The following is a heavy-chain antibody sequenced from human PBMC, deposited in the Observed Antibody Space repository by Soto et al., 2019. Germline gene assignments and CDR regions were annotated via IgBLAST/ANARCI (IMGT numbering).Heavy chain of an antibody. CDR3: SRFIMVGGWFDPNYYHGMDV. J-gene: IGHJ6*02. Sequence: QVQLVQSGAEVKKPGASVTVSCKTSGYTFSNYGINWVRQAPGQGHEWMGWISGYNGNTNYAQTVQCRVTMTTDTSTGTVYMELRSLKSDDTAIYYCSRFIMVGGWFDPNYYHGMDVWGQGTTVTVSS. CDR1: GYTFSNYG. D-gene: IGHD6-19*01. V-gene: IGHV1-18*01. CDR2: ISGYNGNT.